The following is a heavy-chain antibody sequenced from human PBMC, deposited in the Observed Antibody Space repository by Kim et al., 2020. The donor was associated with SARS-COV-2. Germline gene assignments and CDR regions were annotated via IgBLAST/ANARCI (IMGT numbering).Heavy chain of an antibody. CDR1: GFTFSHDW. V-gene: IGHV3-7*01. CDR2: INQDGSES. Sequence: GGSLRLSCAASGFTFSHDWMTWVRQAPGKGLEWVANINQDGSESYYVDSVKGRFTISRDNAKNSLYLQMNSLRAEDTAVYYCARSVFGDNYWGQGTLVSVSS. D-gene: IGHD3-10*02. J-gene: IGHJ4*02. CDR3: ARSVFGDNY.